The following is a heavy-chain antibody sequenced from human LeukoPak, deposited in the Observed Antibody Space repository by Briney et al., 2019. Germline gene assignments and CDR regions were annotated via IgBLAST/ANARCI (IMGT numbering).Heavy chain of an antibody. Sequence: PGGSLRLSXAASGFTFRSYGMHWVRQAPGKGLEWVAFIRYDGSNKYYADSVKGRFTISRDNSKNTLYLQMNSLRAEDTAVYYCAKDRRGANWFDPWGQGTLVTVSS. CDR2: IRYDGSNK. D-gene: IGHD1-26*01. J-gene: IGHJ5*02. CDR1: GFTFRSYG. CDR3: AKDRRGANWFDP. V-gene: IGHV3-30*02.